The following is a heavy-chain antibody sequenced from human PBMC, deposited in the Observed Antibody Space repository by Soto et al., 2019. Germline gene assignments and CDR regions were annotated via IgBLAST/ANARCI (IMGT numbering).Heavy chain of an antibody. CDR2: IRQDGGAQ. J-gene: IGHJ4*02. CDR3: VRGGHGSGSYLGSY. D-gene: IGHD3-10*01. Sequence: PGGSLRLSCVASGLTFTAYWMSWVGQAPGKGLEWVANIRQDGGAQYYVDSVKGRFTISRDNAKNSVYLQMDSLRAEDTAVYYCVRGGHGSGSYLGSYWGQGILVTVSS. V-gene: IGHV3-7*03. CDR1: GLTFTAYW.